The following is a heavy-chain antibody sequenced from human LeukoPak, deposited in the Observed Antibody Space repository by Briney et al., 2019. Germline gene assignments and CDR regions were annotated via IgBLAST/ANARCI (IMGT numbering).Heavy chain of an antibody. D-gene: IGHD3-16*02. V-gene: IGHV4-39*07. Sequence: PSETLSLTCTVSGGSIRSSYYYWGWIRQPPGKGLEWIGSIYHSGSTNYNPSLKSRVTISVDKSKNQFSLKLSSVTAADTAVYYCARGFYDYVWGSYRSNNWFDPWGQGTLVTVSS. CDR3: ARGFYDYVWGSYRSNNWFDP. J-gene: IGHJ5*02. CDR1: GGSIRSSYYY. CDR2: IYHSGST.